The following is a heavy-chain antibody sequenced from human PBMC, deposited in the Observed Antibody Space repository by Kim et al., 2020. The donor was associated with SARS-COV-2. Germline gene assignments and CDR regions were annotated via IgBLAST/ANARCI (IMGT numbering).Heavy chain of an antibody. CDR2: IYYSGST. V-gene: IGHV4-39*01. D-gene: IGHD2-2*01. Sequence: SETLSLTCTVSGGSISSSSYYWGWIRQPPGKGLEWIGSIYYSGSTYYNPSLKSRVPISVDTSKTQFSLKLSSVTAADTAVYYCARSQPNSYYYGMDVWGQGTTVTVSS. CDR3: ARSQPNSYYYGMDV. J-gene: IGHJ6*02. CDR1: GGSISSSSYY.